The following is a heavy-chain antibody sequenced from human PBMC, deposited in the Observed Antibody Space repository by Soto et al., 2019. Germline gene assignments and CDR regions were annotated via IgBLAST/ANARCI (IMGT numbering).Heavy chain of an antibody. Sequence: QVQLVESGGGVVQPGRSLRLSCTASGFTFRNYAMHWVRQAQGKGLEWVALISYDGRDEYYADSVKGRFTISRDNSKNTLYLQMNSLRAEDTGMFYCARDSRTDGYKYDYFDYWGQGTLVTVSS. D-gene: IGHD5-12*01. V-gene: IGHV3-30*04. J-gene: IGHJ4*02. CDR3: ARDSRTDGYKYDYFDY. CDR2: ISYDGRDE. CDR1: GFTFRNYA.